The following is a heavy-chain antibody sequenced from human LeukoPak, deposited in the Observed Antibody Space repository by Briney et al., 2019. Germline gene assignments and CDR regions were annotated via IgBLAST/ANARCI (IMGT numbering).Heavy chain of an antibody. CDR1: GGSISYYY. D-gene: IGHD4/OR15-4a*01. CDR3: AREDPQTRVPEGMDV. CDR2: VYYSGTT. V-gene: IGHV4-59*01. J-gene: IGHJ6*02. Sequence: SETLSLTCTVSGGSISYYYWSWIRQSPGKGLEWIGYVYYSGTTNYNPSLKSRVTISVDTSKNQFSLQLRSVTAADTAVYYCAREDPQTRVPEGMDVWGQGTTVTISS.